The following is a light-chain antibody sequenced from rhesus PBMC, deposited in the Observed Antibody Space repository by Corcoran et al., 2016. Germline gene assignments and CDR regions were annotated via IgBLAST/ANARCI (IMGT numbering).Light chain of an antibody. CDR2: KAS. CDR1: QDITNN. V-gene: IGKV1-25*01. CDR3: SHGYGTPLYS. J-gene: IGKJ2*01. Sequence: DIQMTQSPFSLSAFIGDRVTITCKVSQDITNNLAWYQQKPGKFPNLLIEKASTLNSGVPSRFSGIGSGTDFAHIIGSLQPEEFASCYCSHGYGTPLYSFGQGTKVAIK.